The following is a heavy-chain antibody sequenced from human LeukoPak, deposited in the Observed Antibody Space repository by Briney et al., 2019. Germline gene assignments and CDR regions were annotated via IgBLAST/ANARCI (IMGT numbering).Heavy chain of an antibody. J-gene: IGHJ4*02. V-gene: IGHV1-18*01. CDR2: ISVYNGHT. CDR3: ASSYSSSWYYFDY. D-gene: IGHD6-13*01. CDR1: GYTFTSYD. Sequence: ASVKVSCKASGYTFTSYDISWVRQAPGQGLEWMGWISVYNGHTNYAQKLQGRVTMTTDTSTSTAYMELRSLRSDDTAVYYCASSYSSSWYYFDYWGQGTLVTVSS.